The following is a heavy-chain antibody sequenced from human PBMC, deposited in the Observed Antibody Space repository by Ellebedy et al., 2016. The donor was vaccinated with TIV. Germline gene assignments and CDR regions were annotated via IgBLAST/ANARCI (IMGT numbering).Heavy chain of an antibody. J-gene: IGHJ6*02. Sequence: ASVKVSCKVSGYKFTELFKHWVRQAPGKGLEWMGGFDPEDGETVYAQKFQGRITMTEDTSTDTAYMELNNLRSEDTAVYYCTGHLPQPQRAEYYYAMDVWGQGTTVTVSS. D-gene: IGHD2-2*01. CDR2: FDPEDGET. CDR3: TGHLPQPQRAEYYYAMDV. V-gene: IGHV1-24*01. CDR1: GYKFTELF.